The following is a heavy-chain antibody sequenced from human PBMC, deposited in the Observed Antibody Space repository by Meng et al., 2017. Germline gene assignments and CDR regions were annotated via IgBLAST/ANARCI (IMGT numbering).Heavy chain of an antibody. Sequence: GESLKISCAASGFTFSSYEMNWVRRAPGKGLEWVSYISSSGSTIYYADSVKGRFTISRDNAKNTLYLQMNSLRAEDTAVYYCATKNDYCDYFSGYWGQGTLVTVSS. CDR3: ATKNDYCDYFSGY. J-gene: IGHJ4*02. V-gene: IGHV3-48*03. CDR2: ISSSGSTI. D-gene: IGHD4-17*01. CDR1: GFTFSSYE.